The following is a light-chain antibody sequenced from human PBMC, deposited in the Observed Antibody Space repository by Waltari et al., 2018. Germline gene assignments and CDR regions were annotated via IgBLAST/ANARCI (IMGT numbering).Light chain of an antibody. V-gene: IGLV2-23*02. CDR3: CSYAGSGSSVV. Sequence: QSALTQPASVSGSPGQSITISCTVTSSDVGNYNLVSWYQQHPGKAPKLIIYEVSQRPSGVSNRFSGSKSGTTASLTISGLQAEDEADFYCCSYAGSGSSVVFGGGTKLTVL. CDR2: EVS. J-gene: IGLJ2*01. CDR1: SSDVGNYNL.